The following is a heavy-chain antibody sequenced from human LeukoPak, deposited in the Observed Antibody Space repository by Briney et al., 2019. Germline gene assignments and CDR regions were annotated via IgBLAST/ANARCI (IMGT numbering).Heavy chain of an antibody. J-gene: IGHJ6*03. V-gene: IGHV3-11*01. CDR1: GFTFSDYY. CDR3: ARVVYASGSYYYFYYYMDV. D-gene: IGHD3-10*01. CDR2: ISRSGTDI. Sequence: NPGGSLRLSCAASGFTFSDYYMSWIRQAPGKGLEWVSYISRSGTDIYYADSVKGRFTISRDNAKNSLYLQMNSLRAEDTAVYYCARVVYASGSYYYFYYYMDVWGKGTTVTISS.